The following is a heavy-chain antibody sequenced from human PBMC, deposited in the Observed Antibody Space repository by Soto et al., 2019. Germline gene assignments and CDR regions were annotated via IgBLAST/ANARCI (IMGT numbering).Heavy chain of an antibody. CDR2: FDPEDGET. CDR1: GYTLTELS. Sequence: ASVKVSCKVSGYTLTELSMHWVRQAPGKGLEWMGGFDPEDGETIYAQKFQGRVTMTEDTSTDTAYMELSSLRSEDTAVYYCATDFFFLVPAATPGWFRGRAVWAQGPTAPASS. CDR3: ATDFFFLVPAATPGWFRGRAV. D-gene: IGHD2-2*01. V-gene: IGHV1-24*01. J-gene: IGHJ6*02.